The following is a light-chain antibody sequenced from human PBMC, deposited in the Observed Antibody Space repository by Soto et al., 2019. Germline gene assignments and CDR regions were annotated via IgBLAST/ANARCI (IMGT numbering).Light chain of an antibody. J-gene: IGKJ1*01. Sequence: EIVLTQSPGTLSLSPGERATLSCRASQSVSSSYFAWYQQKPGQPPRLVMYATSSRATGIPTRFSGSGSGTYFTLTISRLEPEDFSVYYCQQYGSSSWTFGQAAKVDIK. CDR2: ATS. CDR1: QSVSSSY. CDR3: QQYGSSSWT. V-gene: IGKV3-20*01.